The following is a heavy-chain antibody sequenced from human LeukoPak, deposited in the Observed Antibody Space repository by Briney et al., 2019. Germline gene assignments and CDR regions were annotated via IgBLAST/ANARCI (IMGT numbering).Heavy chain of an antibody. V-gene: IGHV3-23*01. CDR1: GFTFSSYS. J-gene: IGHJ4*02. CDR2: ISGSGGST. CDR3: AKDAVGATTKVYFDY. D-gene: IGHD1-26*01. Sequence: GGSLRLSCAASGFTFSSYSMNWVRQAPGKGLEWVSAISGSGGSTYYADSVKGRFTISRDNSKNTLYLQMNSLRAEDTAVYYCAKDAVGATTKVYFDYWGQGTLVTVSS.